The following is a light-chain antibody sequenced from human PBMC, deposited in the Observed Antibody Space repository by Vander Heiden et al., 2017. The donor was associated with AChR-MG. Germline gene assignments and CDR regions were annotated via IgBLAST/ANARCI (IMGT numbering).Light chain of an antibody. CDR3: QQYDNLPFT. CDR1: QDISNY. CDR2: DAS. Sequence: DIPMTQSPSSVSASVGDRVTITCPASQDISNYLDWYQQKPGKAPKLLIYDASNLETGVPSRFSGSGSGTDFTFTISSLQPEDIATYYCQQYDNLPFTFGHGTKVDIK. J-gene: IGKJ3*01. V-gene: IGKV1-33*01.